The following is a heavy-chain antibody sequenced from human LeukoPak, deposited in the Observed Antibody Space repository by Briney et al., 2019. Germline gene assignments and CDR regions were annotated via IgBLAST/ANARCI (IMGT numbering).Heavy chain of an antibody. CDR3: ARGNSYGFDY. CDR1: GYTFTGYH. D-gene: IGHD5-18*01. Sequence: ASVNVSCKASGYTFTGYHIHWVRQAPGQGLEWMGRINPNSGGTNYAQKFQGRVTMTRDTSISTAYMELSSLRSDDTAVYYCARGNSYGFDYWGQGTLVTVSS. J-gene: IGHJ4*02. V-gene: IGHV1-2*06. CDR2: INPNSGGT.